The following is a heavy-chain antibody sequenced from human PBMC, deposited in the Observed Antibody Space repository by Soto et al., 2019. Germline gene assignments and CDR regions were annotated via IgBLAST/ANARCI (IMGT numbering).Heavy chain of an antibody. Sequence: ASVKVSCKASGYTFTTYYIHWVRQAPGQGLEWMGIINPSGGSTSYAQKFQGRVTMTRDTSTSTVYMELSSLRSEDTAVYYCARDGSGSYYFDYWGQGTLVTVSS. D-gene: IGHD1-26*01. CDR3: ARDGSGSYYFDY. CDR1: GYTFTTYY. CDR2: INPSGGST. V-gene: IGHV1-46*03. J-gene: IGHJ4*02.